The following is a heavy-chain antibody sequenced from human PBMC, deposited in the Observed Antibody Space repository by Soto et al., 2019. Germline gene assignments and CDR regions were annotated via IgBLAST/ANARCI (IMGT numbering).Heavy chain of an antibody. V-gene: IGHV4-39*01. CDR2: IYYSGST. Sequence: PPRKGLEWIGSIYYSGSTYYNPSLKSRVTISVDTSMNQFSLKLSSVTAADTAVFLCFFFQAEDGIRDVRSVSAFLLNRSSDL. J-gene: IGHJ2*01. D-gene: IGHD3-10*02. CDR3: FFFQAEDGIRDVRSVSAFLLNRSSDL.